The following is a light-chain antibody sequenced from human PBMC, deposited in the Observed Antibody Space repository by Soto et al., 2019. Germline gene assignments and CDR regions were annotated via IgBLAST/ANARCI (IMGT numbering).Light chain of an antibody. V-gene: IGKV3-20*01. CDR2: GAS. J-gene: IGKJ5*01. CDR3: MQSTQLPPT. Sequence: EIVLTQSPRTLSLTPGERATLSCRASQSVSSNHLAWYQQKPGQAPRLLIYGASTRASGIPDRFSGSGSGTDFTLEISRVEAEDVGIYYCMQSTQLPPTFGQGTRLA. CDR1: QSVSSNH.